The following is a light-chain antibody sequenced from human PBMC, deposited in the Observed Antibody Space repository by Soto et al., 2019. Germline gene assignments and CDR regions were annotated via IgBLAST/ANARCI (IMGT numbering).Light chain of an antibody. CDR2: ADS. Sequence: EIVLTQSPATLSLSPGETATLSCRASQSVSGYIGWYQQKPGQAPRLLIYADSNRATGIPARFSGSGSGTDFTLTISSLEHEDFSVYYCQQSYNRPITFGQATRLEIK. V-gene: IGKV3-11*01. CDR1: QSVSGY. J-gene: IGKJ5*01. CDR3: QQSYNRPIT.